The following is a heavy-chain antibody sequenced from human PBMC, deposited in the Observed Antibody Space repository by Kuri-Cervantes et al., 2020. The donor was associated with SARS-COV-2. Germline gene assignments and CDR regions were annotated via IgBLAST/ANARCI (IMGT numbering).Heavy chain of an antibody. CDR1: GFTFSSYG. CDR2: IRYDGSNK. CDR3: AKIPIIAAAGADAFDI. V-gene: IGHV3-30*02. D-gene: IGHD6-13*01. Sequence: GGSLRLSCAASGFTFSSYGMHWVRQAPGKGLEWVAFIRYDGSNKYYADSVNGRFTISRDNSKNTLYLQMNSLRAEDTAVYYCAKIPIIAAAGADAFDIWGQGTMVTVSS. J-gene: IGHJ3*02.